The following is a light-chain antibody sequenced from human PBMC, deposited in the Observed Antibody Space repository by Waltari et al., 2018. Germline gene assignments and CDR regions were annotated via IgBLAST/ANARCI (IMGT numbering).Light chain of an antibody. CDR1: QNIRDW. CDR2: GAS. J-gene: IGKJ1*01. CDR3: QQYNGYFTWT. Sequence: VQMTQAPPTLSASVGDRVTITCRASQNIRDWLAWYQQRPGKAPRLLIYGASTLQTGVPARFSGSGSGTEFTLTINSLQPDDFATYYCQQYNGYFTWTFGQGTKVEIK. V-gene: IGKV1-5*01.